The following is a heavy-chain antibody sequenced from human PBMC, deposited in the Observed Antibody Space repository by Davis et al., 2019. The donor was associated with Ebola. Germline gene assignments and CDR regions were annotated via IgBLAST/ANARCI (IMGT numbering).Heavy chain of an antibody. Sequence: ASVKVSCKASGYTFTNYGVTWVRQAPGQGLEWMGWISAFNGNTKYAQKLQDRVTMTTDTSTATAYMELRSLRSDDTAVYYCATGQRWDFDYWGQGTLVTVSS. V-gene: IGHV1-18*04. CDR3: ATGQRWDFDY. J-gene: IGHJ4*02. D-gene: IGHD4-23*01. CDR2: ISAFNGNT. CDR1: GYTFTNYG.